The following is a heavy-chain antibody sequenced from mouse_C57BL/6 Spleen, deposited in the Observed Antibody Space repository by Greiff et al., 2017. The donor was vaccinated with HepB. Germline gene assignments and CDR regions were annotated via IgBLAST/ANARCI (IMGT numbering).Heavy chain of an antibody. Sequence: DVQLQESGPGMVKPSQSLSLTCTVTGYSITSGYDWHWIRHFPGNKLEWMGYISYSGSTNYNPSLKSRISITHDTSKNHFFLKLNSVTTEDTATYYCARALGYGGMDYWGQGTSVTVSS. V-gene: IGHV3-1*01. J-gene: IGHJ4*01. CDR1: GYSITSGYD. CDR2: ISYSGST. CDR3: ARALGYGGMDY. D-gene: IGHD1-1*02.